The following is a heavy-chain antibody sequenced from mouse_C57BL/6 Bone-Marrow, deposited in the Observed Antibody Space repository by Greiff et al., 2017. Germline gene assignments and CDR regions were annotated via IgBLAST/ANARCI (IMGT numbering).Heavy chain of an antibody. CDR3: ARDQADGYAMDY. J-gene: IGHJ4*01. V-gene: IGHV5-4*01. D-gene: IGHD3-2*02. Sequence: EVHLVESGGGLVKPGGSLKLSCAASGFTFSSYAMSWVRQTPEKRLEWVATISDGGSYTYYPDNVKGRFTISRDNAKNNLYLQMSHLKSEDTAMYYCARDQADGYAMDYWGQGTSVTVSS. CDR1: GFTFSSYA. CDR2: ISDGGSYT.